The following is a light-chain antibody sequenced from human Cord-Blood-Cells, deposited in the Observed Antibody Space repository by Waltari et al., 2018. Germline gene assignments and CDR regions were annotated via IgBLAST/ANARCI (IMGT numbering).Light chain of an antibody. Sequence: DIKMTQSTSSLSASVGDRVTITCRASQSISSDLNWYQQKPGKAPKLLIYAASSLQSGVPSRFSGSGSGTDFTLTISSLQPEDFATYYCQQSYSTPYSFGQGTKLEIK. CDR1: QSISSD. CDR3: QQSYSTPYS. J-gene: IGKJ2*03. CDR2: AAS. V-gene: IGKV1-39*01.